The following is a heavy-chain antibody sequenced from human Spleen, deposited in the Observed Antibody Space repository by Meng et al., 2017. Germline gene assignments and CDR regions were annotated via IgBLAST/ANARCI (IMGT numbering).Heavy chain of an antibody. CDR1: GGIFSNYV. CDR3: ARKAGNCISTTCYSLDY. V-gene: IGHV1-69*05. CDR2: INAVFGTT. J-gene: IGHJ4*02. Sequence: SVKVSCKALGGIFSNYVIGWVRQAPGQGLEWLGGINAVFGTTNYAQKFQGRVTITTDESTSTVDMELTRLTSEDTAVYFCARKAGNCISTTCYSLDYWGQGTLVTVSS. D-gene: IGHD2-2*01.